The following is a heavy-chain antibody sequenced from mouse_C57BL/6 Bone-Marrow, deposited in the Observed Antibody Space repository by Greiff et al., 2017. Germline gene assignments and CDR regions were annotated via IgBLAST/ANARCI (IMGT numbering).Heavy chain of an antibody. CDR3: ARDRRAYYSNWNYFDY. CDR1: GFTFSSYA. J-gene: IGHJ2*01. D-gene: IGHD2-5*01. V-gene: IGHV5-4*01. CDR2: ISDGGSYT. Sequence: DVQLVESGGGLVKPGGSLKLSCAASGFTFSSYAMSWVRQTPEKRLEWVATISDGGSYTYYPDNVKGRFTISIDNAKNNLYLQMSHLKSEDTAMYYCARDRRAYYSNWNYFDYWGQGTTLTVSS.